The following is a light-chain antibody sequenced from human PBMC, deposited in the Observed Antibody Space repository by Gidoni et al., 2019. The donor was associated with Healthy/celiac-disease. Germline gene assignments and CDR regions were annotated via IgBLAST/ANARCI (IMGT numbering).Light chain of an antibody. Sequence: EVVMTQSPATLSVSPGERATLSCRASQTVSGNLAWYQKKPGQAPRLLIYGASPMATGIPARFSGSGSGTEFTLTIRSLQSEDFAVYYCQQYNNWPRGTFGQGTKVEIK. CDR2: GAS. J-gene: IGKJ1*01. CDR1: QTVSGN. V-gene: IGKV3-15*01. CDR3: QQYNNWPRGT.